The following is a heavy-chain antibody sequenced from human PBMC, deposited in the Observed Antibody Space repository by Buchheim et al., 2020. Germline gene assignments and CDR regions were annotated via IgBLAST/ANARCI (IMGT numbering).Heavy chain of an antibody. CDR3: AKHRIPQAAPGYDAFDI. V-gene: IGHV3-48*02. D-gene: IGHD6-13*01. Sequence: EVQLVESGGGLVQPGGSLRLSCVASGFSFSSYSMNWVRQAPGRGLEWLSYISNIGSTVYYADSVTGRFTISRDNAKNSLYLQMNSLRDEDTGVYYCAKHRIPQAAPGYDAFDIWGQGA. CDR2: ISNIGSTV. J-gene: IGHJ3*02. CDR1: GFSFSSYS.